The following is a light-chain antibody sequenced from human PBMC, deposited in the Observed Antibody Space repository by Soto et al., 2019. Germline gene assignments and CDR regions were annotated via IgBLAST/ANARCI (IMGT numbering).Light chain of an antibody. CDR1: QNVAYN. J-gene: IGKJ4*01. CDR2: GAS. V-gene: IGKV3-20*01. Sequence: IVVTKSPVTLSVSPGARSTLSFSASQNVAYNLAWYQQKPGQAPRLLIYGASSRATGIPDRFSGSGSGTDFTLTISRLEPEDFAVYYCQQYGSSPLTFGGGTKVDI. CDR3: QQYGSSPLT.